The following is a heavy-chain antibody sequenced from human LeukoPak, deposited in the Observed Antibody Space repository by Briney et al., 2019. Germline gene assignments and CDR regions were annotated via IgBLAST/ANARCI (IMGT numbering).Heavy chain of an antibody. CDR2: INIDGDST. CDR3: VKTPYSSTWYVGDY. Sequence: PGGSLRLSCSASGFTFSSYAMHWVREAAGEGLGYVSAINIDGDSTYYADSVKGKFTISRDNSKNTLYLQMSSLRPEEAAVYYCVKTPYSSTWYVGDYWGQGTLVTVSS. CDR1: GFTFSSYA. J-gene: IGHJ4*02. D-gene: IGHD2/OR15-2a*01. V-gene: IGHV3-64D*06.